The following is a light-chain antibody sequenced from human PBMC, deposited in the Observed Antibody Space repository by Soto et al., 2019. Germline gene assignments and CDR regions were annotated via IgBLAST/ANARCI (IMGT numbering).Light chain of an antibody. CDR1: SSNIGNNY. CDR2: ENN. CDR3: GTCDKSLSAGV. V-gene: IGLV1-51*01. Sequence: QSVLTQPPSVSAAPGQKVTISCSGSSSNIGNNYVSWYQQLPGTAPKLLIYENNKRPSGIPDRFSGSKSGTSATLGITGLQTGDEADYYCGTCDKSLSAGVFGGGTKLTVL. J-gene: IGLJ3*02.